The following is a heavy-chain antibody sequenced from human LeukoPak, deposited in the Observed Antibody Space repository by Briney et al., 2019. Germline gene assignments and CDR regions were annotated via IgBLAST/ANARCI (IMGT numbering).Heavy chain of an antibody. J-gene: IGHJ4*02. CDR1: GFTFSSYA. Sequence: PGGSLRLSCAASGFTFSSYAMSWVRQAPGKGLEWVSAISGSSGSTHYADSVKGRFTISRDNAKNSLYLQMDSLRAEDTAVYFCARGGGSVDYWGQGTLVTVSS. CDR2: ISGSSGST. V-gene: IGHV3-23*01. D-gene: IGHD1-26*01. CDR3: ARGGGSVDY.